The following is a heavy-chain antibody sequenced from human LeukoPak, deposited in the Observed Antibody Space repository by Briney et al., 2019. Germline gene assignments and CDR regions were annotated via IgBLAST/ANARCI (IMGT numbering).Heavy chain of an antibody. CDR3: AKDLSSGYSYGFSH. CDR2: ISGSGGST. J-gene: IGHJ4*02. CDR1: GFTFSSYA. D-gene: IGHD5-18*01. V-gene: IGHV3-23*01. Sequence: GGSLRLSCAASGFTFSSYAMSWVRQAPGRGLEWVSAISGSGGSTYYADSVKGRFTISRDNSKNTLYLQMNSLRAEDTAVYYCAKDLSSGYSYGFSHWGQGTLVTVSS.